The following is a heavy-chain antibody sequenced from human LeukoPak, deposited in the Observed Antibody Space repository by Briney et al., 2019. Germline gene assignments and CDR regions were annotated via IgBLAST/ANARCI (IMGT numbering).Heavy chain of an antibody. CDR3: AKAPPGYSSSWGRGYYYYYMDV. CDR1: GFTFRAYT. Sequence: GGSLRLSCAASGFTFRAYTMNWVRQAPGMGLEWVSSIDTGSNSMYYADSVKGRFTISRDSAKNSLYLQMNSLRAEDTAVYYCAKAPPGYSSSWGRGYYYYYMDVWGKGTTVTVSS. CDR2: IDTGSNSM. D-gene: IGHD6-13*01. J-gene: IGHJ6*03. V-gene: IGHV3-21*04.